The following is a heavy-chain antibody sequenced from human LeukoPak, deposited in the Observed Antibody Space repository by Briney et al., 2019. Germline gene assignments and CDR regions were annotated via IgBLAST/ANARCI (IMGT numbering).Heavy chain of an antibody. CDR2: IYYNGST. Sequence: PSETLSLTCTGSGGSISSSSYYWGWIRQPPGKGLEWIGSIYYNGSTYYNPSLKSRVTISVDTSKNQFSLKLSSVTAADTAVYYCARGGIAAPQREMDVWGKGTTVTVSS. J-gene: IGHJ6*04. D-gene: IGHD6-13*01. CDR3: ARGGIAAPQREMDV. V-gene: IGHV4-39*01. CDR1: GGSISSSSYY.